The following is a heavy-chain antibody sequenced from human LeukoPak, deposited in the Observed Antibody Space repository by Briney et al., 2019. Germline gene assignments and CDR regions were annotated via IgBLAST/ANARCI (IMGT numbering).Heavy chain of an antibody. CDR1: GYTFTGYY. Sequence: ASVKVSCKASGYTFTGYYMHWVRQAPGQGLEWMGWINPNSGGANYAQKFQGRVTMTRDTSISTAYMELSRLRSDDTAVYYCAREQPGYSSGLIDYWGQGTLVTVSS. D-gene: IGHD6-19*01. CDR2: INPNSGGA. V-gene: IGHV1-2*02. CDR3: AREQPGYSSGLIDY. J-gene: IGHJ4*02.